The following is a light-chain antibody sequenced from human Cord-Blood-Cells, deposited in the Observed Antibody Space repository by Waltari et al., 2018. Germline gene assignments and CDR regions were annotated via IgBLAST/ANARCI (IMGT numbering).Light chain of an antibody. J-gene: IGKJ1*01. V-gene: IGKV1-39*01. CDR2: AAS. CDR3: QQSYSTPRT. CDR1: QSISSY. Sequence: DIHMTQSPSSLSASVGDRVTITCRASQSISSYLNWYQQKPGKAPKLLIYAASSLQSGVPSRFGGSGSGTDFTLTISSLQPEDFATYYCQQSYSTPRTFGQGTKVEIK.